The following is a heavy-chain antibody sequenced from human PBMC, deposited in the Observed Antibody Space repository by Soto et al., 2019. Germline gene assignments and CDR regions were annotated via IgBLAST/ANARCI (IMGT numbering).Heavy chain of an antibody. V-gene: IGHV3-15*01. CDR3: TTEEVGARDYGMDV. D-gene: IGHD1-26*01. J-gene: IGHJ6*02. CDR2: IKSKTDGGTT. Sequence: GGSLRLSCAASGFTFSNAWMSWVRQAPGKGLEWVGRIKSKTDGGTTDYAAPVKGRFTISRDDSKNTLYLQMNSLKTEDTAVYYCTTEEVGARDYGMDVWGQGTTVTVSS. CDR1: GFTFSNAW.